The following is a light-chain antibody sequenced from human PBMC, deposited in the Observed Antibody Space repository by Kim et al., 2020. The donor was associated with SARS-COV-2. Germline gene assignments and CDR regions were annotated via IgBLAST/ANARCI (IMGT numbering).Light chain of an antibody. V-gene: IGLV3-1*01. J-gene: IGLJ1*01. CDR1: KLGHKY. CDR3: QAWDRSTGV. Sequence: SVSPGQTGSITCSGDKLGHKYACWHQQKPGQSPVLVIYQDRQRPSGMPEPFSGSNSGDTATLTLSGTQAMDEADYNCQAWDRSTGVFGTGTKVTVL. CDR2: QDR.